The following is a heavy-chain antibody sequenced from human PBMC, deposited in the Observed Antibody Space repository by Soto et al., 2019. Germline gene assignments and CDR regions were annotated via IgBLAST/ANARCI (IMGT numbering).Heavy chain of an antibody. D-gene: IGHD1-20*01. J-gene: IGHJ3*02. V-gene: IGHV3-9*01. Sequence: PGRSLRLSCAVSGLTFYDYAMHWVRQAPGKGLEWVSGISWNSGSIGYADSVKGRFTISRDNAKNSLYLQMNSLRAEDTALYYCEKVNGQMHNWNDGVACDSWGEGTRETV. CDR2: ISWNSGSI. CDR3: EKVNGQMHNWNDGVACDS. CDR1: GLTFYDYA.